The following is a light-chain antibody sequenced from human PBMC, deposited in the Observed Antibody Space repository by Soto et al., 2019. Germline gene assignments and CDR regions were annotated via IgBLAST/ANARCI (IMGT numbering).Light chain of an antibody. V-gene: IGLV2-14*01. CDR3: SSYTTSTTVV. CDR1: NSDVGAHDL. J-gene: IGLJ2*01. CDR2: GVS. Sequence: QSALTQPASVSGSPGQSIAISCTGTNSDVGAHDLVSWYQHHPGKAPRLMIYGVSNRPSGVSNRFSGSKSGNTASLTISGLQAEDDADYYCSSYTTSTTVVFGGGTKLTVL.